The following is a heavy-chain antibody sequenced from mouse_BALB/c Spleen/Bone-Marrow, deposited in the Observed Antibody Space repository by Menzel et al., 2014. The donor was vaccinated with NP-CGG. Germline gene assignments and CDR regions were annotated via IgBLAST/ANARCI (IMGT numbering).Heavy chain of an antibody. CDR3: ARNSYYGSSYNYFDY. V-gene: IGHV1-82*01. Sequence: QVQLQQSGPELVKPGASVKISCKASGYAFSSSWMNWVKQRPGQGLEWIGRIYPGDGDTNYNGKFKGKATLTADKSFSTAYMQLSSLTSVDSAVYFCARNSYYGSSYNYFDYWGQGTTLTVSS. J-gene: IGHJ2*01. CDR2: IYPGDGDT. D-gene: IGHD1-1*01. CDR1: GYAFSSSW.